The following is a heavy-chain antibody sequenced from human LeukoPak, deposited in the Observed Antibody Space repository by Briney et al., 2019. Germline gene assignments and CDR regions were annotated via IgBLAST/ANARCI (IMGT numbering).Heavy chain of an antibody. CDR1: GDSISSSRYY. Sequence: SETLSLTCSVSGDSISSSRYYWGWNRQPPGKGLEWIGTVYYSGSTYYNPSVKSRVTISVDTSKNQFSLKLISVTAADTAVYYCAAAHYSSTWYYFDYWGQGTLVTVSS. D-gene: IGHD6-13*01. J-gene: IGHJ4*02. V-gene: IGHV4-39*01. CDR3: AAAHYSSTWYYFDY. CDR2: VYYSGST.